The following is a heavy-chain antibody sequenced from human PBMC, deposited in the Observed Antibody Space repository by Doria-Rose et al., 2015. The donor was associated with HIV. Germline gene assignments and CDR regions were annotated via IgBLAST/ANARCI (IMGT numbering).Heavy chain of an antibody. Sequence: PGQGLEWVGWINPHSGGTNYAQKFQGMVTMTRDTSVSTVYIELSRLRSDDTAVYYCARGRNYFDYWGQGTLVTVSS. J-gene: IGHJ4*02. CDR3: ARGRNYFDY. CDR2: INPHSGGT. V-gene: IGHV1-2*02.